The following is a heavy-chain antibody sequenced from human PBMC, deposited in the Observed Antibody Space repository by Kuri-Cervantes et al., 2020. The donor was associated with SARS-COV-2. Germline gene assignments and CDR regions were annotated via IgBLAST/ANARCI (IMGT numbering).Heavy chain of an antibody. Sequence: ASVKVSCKASGYTFTSYYMHWVRQAPGQGLEWMGIINPSGGSTSYAQKFQGRVTISVDTSKNQFSLKLSSVTAADTAVYYCARHLSPRRITMVQGVTDDFDYWGQGTLVTVSS. CDR2: INPSGGST. CDR1: GYTFTSYY. J-gene: IGHJ4*02. D-gene: IGHD3-10*01. V-gene: IGHV1-46*01. CDR3: ARHLSPRRITMVQGVTDDFDY.